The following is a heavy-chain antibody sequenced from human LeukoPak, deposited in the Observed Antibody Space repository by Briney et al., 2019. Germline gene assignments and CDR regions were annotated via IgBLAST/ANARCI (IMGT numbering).Heavy chain of an antibody. Sequence: TGGSLRLSCAASGFTFDDYGMSWVRQAPGKGLEWVSGINWNGGSTGYADSVKGRFTISRDNAKNSLYLQMNSLRAEDTALYYCAGEGAEYDNLTCYYKYYYHMDVWGKGTTVTVSS. CDR1: GFTFDDYG. CDR2: INWNGGST. CDR3: AGEGAEYDNLTCYYKYYYHMDV. V-gene: IGHV3-20*04. D-gene: IGHD3-9*01. J-gene: IGHJ6*03.